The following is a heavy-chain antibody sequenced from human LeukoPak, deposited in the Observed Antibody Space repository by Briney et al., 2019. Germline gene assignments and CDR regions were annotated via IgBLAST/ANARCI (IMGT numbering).Heavy chain of an antibody. D-gene: IGHD6-13*01. J-gene: IGHJ4*02. CDR2: IIPILGIA. CDR1: GYTFTGYY. V-gene: IGHV1-69*04. CDR3: ARAAKQLVDY. Sequence: GASVKVSCKASGYTFTGYYMHWVRQAPGQGLEWMGRIIPILGIANYARKFQGRVTITAGKSTSTAYMELSSLRSEDTAVYYCARAAKQLVDYWGQGTLVTVSS.